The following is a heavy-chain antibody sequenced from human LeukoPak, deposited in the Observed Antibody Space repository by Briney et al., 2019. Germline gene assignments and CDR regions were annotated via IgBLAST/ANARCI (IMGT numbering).Heavy chain of an antibody. CDR2: IYYSGST. V-gene: IGHV4-59*12. D-gene: IGHD5-18*01. Sequence: PSETLSLTCTVSGGSISSYYWSWIRQPPGKGLEWIGYIYYSGSTNYNPSLKSRVTMSVDTSKNQFSLKLSSVTAADTAVYYCARGSGYTYGYPFDSWGQGTLVTVSS. CDR3: ARGSGYTYGYPFDS. CDR1: GGSISSYY. J-gene: IGHJ4*02.